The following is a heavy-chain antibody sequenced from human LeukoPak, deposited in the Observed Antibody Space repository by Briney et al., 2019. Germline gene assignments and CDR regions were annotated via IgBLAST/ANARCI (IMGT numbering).Heavy chain of an antibody. Sequence: GEALKISCNGSGYSFTSYWIGWVRQMPRKGREWMGIIYPGDSDTRYSPSFQGQVTISADKSISTAYLQWSSLKASDTAMYYCARHVPYYYDSSGWVFDYWGQGTLVTVSS. J-gene: IGHJ4*02. CDR1: GYSFTSYW. CDR2: IYPGDSDT. D-gene: IGHD3-22*01. V-gene: IGHV5-51*01. CDR3: ARHVPYYYDSSGWVFDY.